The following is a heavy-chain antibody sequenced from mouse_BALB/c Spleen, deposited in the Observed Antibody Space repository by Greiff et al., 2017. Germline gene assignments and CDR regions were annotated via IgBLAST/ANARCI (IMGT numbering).Heavy chain of an antibody. CDR2: ISTYYGDA. V-gene: IGHV1S137*01. J-gene: IGHJ3*01. Sequence: QVQLQQSGAELVRPGVSVKISCKGSGYTFTDYAMHWVKQSHAKSLEWIGVISTYYGDASYNQKFKGKATMTVDKSSSTAYMELARLTSEDSAIYYCARFDGYYYWGQGTLVTVSA. CDR1: GYTFTDYA. D-gene: IGHD2-3*01. CDR3: ARFDGYYY.